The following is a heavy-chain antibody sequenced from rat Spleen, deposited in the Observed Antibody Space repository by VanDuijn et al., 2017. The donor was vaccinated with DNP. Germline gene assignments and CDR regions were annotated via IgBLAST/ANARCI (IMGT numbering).Heavy chain of an antibody. Sequence: EVQLVESGGGLVQPGRSLKLSCAASGFTFSDYNMAWVRQAPKKGLEWVATIIYDGSRTYYRDSVKGRFTISRDNAKSTLYLQMDSLRSEDMATYYCATQRRVWDFDYWGQGVMVTVSS. V-gene: IGHV5S10*01. CDR3: ATQRRVWDFDY. J-gene: IGHJ2*01. CDR1: GFTFSDYN. CDR2: IIYDGSRT. D-gene: IGHD1-11*01.